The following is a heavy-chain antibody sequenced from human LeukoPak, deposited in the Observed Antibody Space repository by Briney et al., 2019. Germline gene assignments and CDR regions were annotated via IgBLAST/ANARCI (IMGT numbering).Heavy chain of an antibody. CDR1: GGSISGGSYY. Sequence: PSETLSLTCTVSGGSISGGSYYWSWIRQPAGKGLEWIGYIYYSGRTNYNPSLKSRVTISVDTSKNQFSLKLSSVTAADTAVYYCARQRDILTGDMRAYYYYYMDVWGKGTTVTISS. J-gene: IGHJ6*03. CDR2: IYYSGRT. D-gene: IGHD3-9*01. CDR3: ARQRDILTGDMRAYYYYYMDV. V-gene: IGHV4-61*10.